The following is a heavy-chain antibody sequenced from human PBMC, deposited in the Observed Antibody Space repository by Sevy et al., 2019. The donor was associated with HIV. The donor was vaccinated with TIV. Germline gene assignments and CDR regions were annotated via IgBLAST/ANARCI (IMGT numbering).Heavy chain of an antibody. J-gene: IGHJ4*02. D-gene: IGHD2-2*01. CDR3: AILGVDCVSTNCYGMRSLSFDF. V-gene: IGHV3-30-3*01. CDR1: GFTFSSFA. Sequence: GGSLRLSCAASGFTFSSFAMHWVRQAPGKGLEWVTVISYDGSSKYYPDSVKGRFTISGDNGKNTLYLQMNRLRPEDTAVYFCAILGVDCVSTNCYGMRSLSFDFWGQGTLVTVS. CDR2: ISYDGSSK.